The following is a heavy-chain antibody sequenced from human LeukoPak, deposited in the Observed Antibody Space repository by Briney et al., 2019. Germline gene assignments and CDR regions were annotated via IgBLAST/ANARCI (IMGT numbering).Heavy chain of an antibody. J-gene: IGHJ6*04. CDR2: INSGSSHI. Sequence: PGGTLRLSRAASGFTFSSYGMSWVRQAPGKGLEWVSSINSGSSHIYYADSVKGRFTISRDNAKNSLYLQMNSLRAEDTAVYYCARGPTMKMDVWGKGTTVTASS. D-gene: IGHD3-22*01. CDR1: GFTFSSYG. CDR3: ARGPTMKMDV. V-gene: IGHV3-21*01.